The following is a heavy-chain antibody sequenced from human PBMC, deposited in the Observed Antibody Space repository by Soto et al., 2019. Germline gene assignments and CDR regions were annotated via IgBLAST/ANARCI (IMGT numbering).Heavy chain of an antibody. CDR2: INHSGST. CDR3: ARDRPRAVVVPAAIDY. D-gene: IGHD2-2*01. Sequence: PSETLSLTCTVSGGSISSSSYYWGWIRQPPGKGLEWIGEINHSGSTNYNPSLKSRVTISVDTSKNQFSLKLSSVTAADTAVYYCARDRPRAVVVPAAIDYWGQGTLVTVSS. V-gene: IGHV4-39*07. J-gene: IGHJ4*02. CDR1: GGSISSSSYY.